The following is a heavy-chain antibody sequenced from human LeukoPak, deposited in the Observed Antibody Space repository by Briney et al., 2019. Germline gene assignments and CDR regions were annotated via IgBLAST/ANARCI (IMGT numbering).Heavy chain of an antibody. Sequence: GGSLRLSCAASGFTFSSYWMSWVRQAPGKGLEWVANIKQDGSEKYYVDSVKGRFTISRDNAKNSLYLQMNSLRAEDTAVYYCARAYWWRPKYGDYVISGIDYWGQGTLVTVSS. CDR2: IKQDGSEK. J-gene: IGHJ4*02. CDR1: GFTFSSYW. D-gene: IGHD4-17*01. V-gene: IGHV3-7*01. CDR3: ARAYWWRPKYGDYVISGIDY.